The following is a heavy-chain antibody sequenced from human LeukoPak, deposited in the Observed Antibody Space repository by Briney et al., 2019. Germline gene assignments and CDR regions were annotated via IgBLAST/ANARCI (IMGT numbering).Heavy chain of an antibody. J-gene: IGHJ3*02. CDR1: GFTFSSYA. Sequence: PGGSLRLSCAASGFTFSSYAMHWVRQAPGKGLEWVAVISYDGSNKYYADSVKGRFTISRDNSKNTLYLQTNSLRAEDTAVYYCAREVGATTLFAFDIWGQGTMVTVSS. D-gene: IGHD1-26*01. CDR2: ISYDGSNK. V-gene: IGHV3-30-3*01. CDR3: AREVGATTLFAFDI.